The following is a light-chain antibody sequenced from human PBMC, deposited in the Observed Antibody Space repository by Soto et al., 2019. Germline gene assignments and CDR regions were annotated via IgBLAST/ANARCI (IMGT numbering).Light chain of an antibody. CDR3: QQYYSIPIT. CDR1: QSVLYSPNNKSY. CDR2: WAS. J-gene: IGKJ5*01. Sequence: DIVMTQSPDSLAVSLGERATINCKSSQSVLYSPNNKSYLAWYQQKPGQPPKLLIYWASTRESGVPDRFGGSGSRTDFTLTITSLQAEDVAVYYCQQYYSIPITFGQGTRLEIK. V-gene: IGKV4-1*01.